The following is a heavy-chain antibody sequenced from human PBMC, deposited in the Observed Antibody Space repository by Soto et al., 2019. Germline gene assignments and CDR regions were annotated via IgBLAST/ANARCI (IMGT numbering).Heavy chain of an antibody. Sequence: PXETLALTCAVSGVSITTTSYYWGWIRQPPGKGLEWIGSVYFSRTTYYNPSLKSRATISVDTSKNHFSLRLSSVTAAATAKYYCARHGSYWGQGTLVTVYS. CDR3: ARHGSY. CDR1: GVSITTTSYY. V-gene: IGHV4-39*01. J-gene: IGHJ4*01. CDR2: VYFSRTT.